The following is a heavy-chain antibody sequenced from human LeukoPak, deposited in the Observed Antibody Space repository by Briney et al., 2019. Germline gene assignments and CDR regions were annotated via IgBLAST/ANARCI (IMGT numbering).Heavy chain of an antibody. V-gene: IGHV3-66*02. CDR1: GFTVSSNY. CDR2: IYSGGST. CDR3: ARGGTTTVATFDY. Sequence: GGSLRLSCAASGFTVSSNYMSWVRQAPGKGLEWVSVIYSGGSTCYADSVKGRFTISRDNSKNTLYLQMNSLRAEDTAVYYCARGGTTTVATFDYWGQGTLVTVSS. J-gene: IGHJ4*02. D-gene: IGHD3-22*01.